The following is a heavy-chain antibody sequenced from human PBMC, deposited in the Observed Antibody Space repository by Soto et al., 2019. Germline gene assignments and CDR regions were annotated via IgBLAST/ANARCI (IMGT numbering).Heavy chain of an antibody. J-gene: IGHJ6*02. D-gene: IGHD5-12*01. CDR3: ASGVATIYYYYGMDV. V-gene: IGHV4-31*03. Sequence: QVQLQESGPGLVKPSQTLSLTCTVSGGSISSGGYYWSWIRQHPGKDLEWIGYIYYSGSTYYNPSLKSRVTISVDTSKNQFSLKLSSVTAADTAVYYCASGVATIYYYYGMDVWGQGTTVTVSS. CDR2: IYYSGST. CDR1: GGSISSGGYY.